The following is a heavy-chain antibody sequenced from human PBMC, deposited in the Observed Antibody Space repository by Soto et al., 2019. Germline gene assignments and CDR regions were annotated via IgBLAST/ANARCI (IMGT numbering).Heavy chain of an antibody. V-gene: IGHV3-30*04. Sequence: QVQLVESGGGVVQPGRSLRLSCEVFGFTLSVHVMHWVRQAPGKGLEWVAVTSYDGSNKDYADSVKGRFTIIKDNSRNTLYLQMNSLTTEDTAVYYCARDRGDKDFWIGYPTGWFDPWGQGTLVTVSS. CDR1: GFTLSVHV. CDR3: ARDRGDKDFWIGYPTGWFDP. CDR2: TSYDGSNK. J-gene: IGHJ5*02. D-gene: IGHD3-3*01.